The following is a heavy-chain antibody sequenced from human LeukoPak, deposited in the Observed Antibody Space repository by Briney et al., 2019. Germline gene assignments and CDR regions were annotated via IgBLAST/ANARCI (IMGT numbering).Heavy chain of an antibody. CDR3: ARPSAAGPYFDY. Sequence: GGSLRLSCAASGFTFSSYWMHWVRQAPGKGLVWVSHINTDGRSTGHADSVKGRFTISSDNAKNTLYLQMNSLRAEDSAVYYCARPSAAGPYFDYWGQGTLVTVSS. V-gene: IGHV3-74*01. J-gene: IGHJ4*02. CDR2: INTDGRST. CDR1: GFTFSSYW. D-gene: IGHD6-13*01.